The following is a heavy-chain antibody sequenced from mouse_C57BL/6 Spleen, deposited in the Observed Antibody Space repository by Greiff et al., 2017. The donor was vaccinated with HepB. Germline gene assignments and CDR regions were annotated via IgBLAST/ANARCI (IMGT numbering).Heavy chain of an antibody. CDR3: ASGSLPTNFDV. CDR1: GYSFTGYY. V-gene: IGHV1-42*01. Sequence: EVQLQQSGPELVKPGASVKISCKASGYSFTGYYMNWVKQSPEKSLEWIGEINPSTGGTTYNQKFKAKATLTVDKSSSTAYMQLKSLTSEDSAVYYCASGSLPTNFDVWVTGTTVTVSS. J-gene: IGHJ1*03. CDR2: INPSTGGT. D-gene: IGHD5-5*01.